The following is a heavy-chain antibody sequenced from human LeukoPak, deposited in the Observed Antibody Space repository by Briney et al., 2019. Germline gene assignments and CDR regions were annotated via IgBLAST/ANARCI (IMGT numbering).Heavy chain of an antibody. Sequence: GASVKVSCKASGYTFTAYYMHWVRQAPGQGLEWMGWINPNSGGTNYAQKFQGRVTMTRDTSISTAYMELSRLRSDDTAVYYCARAGWELQYYFDYWGQGTLVTVSS. D-gene: IGHD1-26*01. J-gene: IGHJ4*02. CDR1: GYTFTAYY. V-gene: IGHV1-2*02. CDR2: INPNSGGT. CDR3: ARAGWELQYYFDY.